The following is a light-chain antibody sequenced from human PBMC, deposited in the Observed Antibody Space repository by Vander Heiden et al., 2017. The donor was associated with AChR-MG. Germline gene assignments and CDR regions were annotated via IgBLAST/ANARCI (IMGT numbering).Light chain of an antibody. Sequence: DIQLTQSPSSLAASVGDSVTITCRAGQTIDTYLNWYQQKPGKAPQLLIFGASTLLTGVPPRVSGSGSGTDFTLTSSSLQPEDFATYYCQQTSITPRTFGQGTKVEL. CDR2: GAS. CDR1: QTIDTY. V-gene: IGKV1-39*01. J-gene: IGKJ1*01. CDR3: QQTSITPRT.